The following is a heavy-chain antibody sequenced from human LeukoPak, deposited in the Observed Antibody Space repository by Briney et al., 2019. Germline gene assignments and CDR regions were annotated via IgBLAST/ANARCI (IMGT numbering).Heavy chain of an antibody. CDR1: GGSISGSSYY. D-gene: IGHD6-6*01. CDR2: IYYSGNT. CDR3: ARSLRGAAHHFDY. J-gene: IGHJ4*02. V-gene: IGHV4-39*01. Sequence: PSETLSLTCTVSGGSISGSSYYWGWIRQPPGEGLEWIGSIYYSGNTYYNPSLKSRATISVDTSKNQFSLKVSSVPAADTAVYYCARSLRGAAHHFDYWGQGTLVTVSS.